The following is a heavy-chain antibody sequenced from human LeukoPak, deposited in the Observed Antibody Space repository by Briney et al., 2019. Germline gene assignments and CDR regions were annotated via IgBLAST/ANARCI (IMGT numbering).Heavy chain of an antibody. Sequence: PGGSLRLSCAASGFTFSSYAMHWVRQAPGKGLEWVAVISYDGSNKYYADSVKGRFTISRDNSKNTLYLQMNSLRAEDTAVYYCARSSGSYLYYGMDVWGQGTTVTVSS. J-gene: IGHJ6*02. D-gene: IGHD3-10*01. CDR1: GFTFSSYA. CDR3: ARSSGSYLYYGMDV. CDR2: ISYDGSNK. V-gene: IGHV3-30-3*01.